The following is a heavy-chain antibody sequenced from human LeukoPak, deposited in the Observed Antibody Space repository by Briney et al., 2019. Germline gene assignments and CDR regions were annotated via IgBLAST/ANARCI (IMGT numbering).Heavy chain of an antibody. V-gene: IGHV4-38-2*01. CDR3: ARGKSSGWYVFPAFDI. D-gene: IGHD6-19*01. CDR1: GYSISSGYY. Sequence: NSSETLSLTCAVSGYSISSGYYWGWIRQPPGKGLEWIGSIYHSGSTYYNPSLKSRVTISVDTSKNQFSLKLSSVTAADTAVYYCARGKSSGWYVFPAFDIWGQGTMVTVSS. CDR2: IYHSGST. J-gene: IGHJ3*02.